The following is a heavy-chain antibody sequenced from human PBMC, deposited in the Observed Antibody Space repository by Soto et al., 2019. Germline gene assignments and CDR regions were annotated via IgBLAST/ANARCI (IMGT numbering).Heavy chain of an antibody. J-gene: IGHJ6*02. Sequence: SETLSLTCTVSGGSISTYYWSWIRQPPGKGLEWIAYIYYTGTANYNSSLKSRATISLDTPKNQFSLNLKSVTAADTAVYYCARSYSSSGYYYYGMDVWGQGTTVTVSS. V-gene: IGHV4-59*01. CDR3: ARSYSSSGYYYYGMDV. CDR2: IYYTGTA. CDR1: GGSISTYY. D-gene: IGHD6-6*01.